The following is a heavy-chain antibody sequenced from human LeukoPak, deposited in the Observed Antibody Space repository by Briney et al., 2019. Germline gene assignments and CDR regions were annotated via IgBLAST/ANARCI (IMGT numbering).Heavy chain of an antibody. CDR2: IYYSGST. V-gene: IGHV4-59*01. CDR1: GGSISSYY. CDR3: ASGYCGGACQLGGVDM. Sequence: SETLSLTRTVSGGSISSYYWSWIRQPPGKGLEWIGYIYYSGSTNYNPSLKSRVTISVDTSKNQFSLKLSSVTAADTAVYYCASGYCGGACQLGGVDMWGQGTMVTVSS. J-gene: IGHJ3*02. D-gene: IGHD2-21*02.